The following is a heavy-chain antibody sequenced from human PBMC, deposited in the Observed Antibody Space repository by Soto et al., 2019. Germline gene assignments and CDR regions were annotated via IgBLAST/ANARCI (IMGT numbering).Heavy chain of an antibody. CDR2: ITPYHGNA. CDR3: PRARMFSGAHNDY. J-gene: IGHJ4*02. CDR1: GYSFTNFG. D-gene: IGHD1-26*01. Sequence: QVHLVQSGAVVENPGASVKVSCKASGYSFTNFGINWVRQAPVQGLEWMGWITPYHGNANYPQKHEDRLTITTDTSTNTANSEHTILRSADTAVYFCPRARMFSGAHNDYCGQGTRVTVSS. V-gene: IGHV1-18*04.